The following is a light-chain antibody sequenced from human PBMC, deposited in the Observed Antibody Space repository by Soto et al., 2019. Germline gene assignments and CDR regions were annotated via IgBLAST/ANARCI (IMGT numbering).Light chain of an antibody. CDR2: AAS. CDR3: QQSYSTPLLT. V-gene: IGKV1-39*01. CDR1: QSISSY. Sequence: DIQMTQSPSSLSASVGDRVTITCRASQSISSYLNWYQQKPGKAPKLLIYAASSLQSGVPSRLSRSRSGTDFTLTISSLQPEDFATYYCQQSYSTPLLTFGGGTKVEIK. J-gene: IGKJ4*01.